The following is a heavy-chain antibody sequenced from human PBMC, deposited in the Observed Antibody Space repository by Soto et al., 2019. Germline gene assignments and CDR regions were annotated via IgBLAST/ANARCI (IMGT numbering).Heavy chain of an antibody. Sequence: GESLRISCKGSGYSFTSYWISWVRQMPGKGLEWMGRIDPSDSYTNYSPSFQGHVTISADKSISTAYLQWSSLKASDTAMYYCASVATMIVVVTDDAFDIWGQGTMVTVSS. J-gene: IGHJ3*02. V-gene: IGHV5-10-1*01. CDR1: GYSFTSYW. D-gene: IGHD3-22*01. CDR2: IDPSDSYT. CDR3: ASVATMIVVVTDDAFDI.